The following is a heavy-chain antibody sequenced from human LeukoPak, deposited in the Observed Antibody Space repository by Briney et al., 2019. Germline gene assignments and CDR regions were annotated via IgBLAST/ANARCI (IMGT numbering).Heavy chain of an antibody. D-gene: IGHD4-23*01. Sequence: PGGSLRLSCAASGFTFSSYSMNWVRQAPGKGLEWVSYISSSSSTIYYADSVKGRFTISRDNAKNSLYLQMNSLRAEDTAVYYCARRGYGGIYYFDYWGQGTLATVSS. J-gene: IGHJ4*02. CDR1: GFTFSSYS. V-gene: IGHV3-48*01. CDR2: ISSSSSTI. CDR3: ARRGYGGIYYFDY.